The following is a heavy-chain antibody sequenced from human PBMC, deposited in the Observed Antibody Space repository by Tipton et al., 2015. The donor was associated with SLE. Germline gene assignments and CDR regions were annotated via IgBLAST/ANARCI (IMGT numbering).Heavy chain of an antibody. Sequence: TLSLTCAVYGGSFSGYYWSWSRQPPGKGLEWSGEINHSGSTNYNPSLKRRITISVDKSKNQFSLRLSSVTAADTAVYYCARGRPRAPQAWGGSYYCMDVWGKRTTVTVSS. D-gene: IGHD3-16*01. CDR3: ARGRPRAPQAWGGSYYCMDV. CDR1: GGSFSGYY. V-gene: IGHV4-34*01. CDR2: INHSGST. J-gene: IGHJ6*03.